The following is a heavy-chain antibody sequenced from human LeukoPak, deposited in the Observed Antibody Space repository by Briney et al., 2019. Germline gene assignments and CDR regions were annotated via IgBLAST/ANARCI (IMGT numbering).Heavy chain of an antibody. CDR2: INHTGTT. D-gene: IGHD3-10*01. V-gene: IGHV4-34*01. CDR3: ARESVLWFGELLYRGGDFDY. J-gene: IGHJ4*02. CDR1: GGSFNTYY. Sequence: SETLSLTCAVYGGSFNTYYWNWIRQSPGKGLEWIGEINHTGTTNYNPSLKSRFTISVDTSKNQFSLKLSSVTAADTAVYYCARESVLWFGELLYRGGDFDYWGQGTLVTVSS.